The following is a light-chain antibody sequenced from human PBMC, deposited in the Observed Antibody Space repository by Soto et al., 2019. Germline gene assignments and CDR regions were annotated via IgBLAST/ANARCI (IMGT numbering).Light chain of an antibody. J-gene: IGKJ5*01. Sequence: DIQMTQSPSSLSASGGDRVTITCRASQSINSYLNWYQQKPGKAPKLLIYAASTLQRDVPSRFSGSGSGTDFTLTISRLQPEDFATYFCQQSYHTPITFGQGTRLENK. V-gene: IGKV1-39*01. CDR3: QQSYHTPIT. CDR2: AAS. CDR1: QSINSY.